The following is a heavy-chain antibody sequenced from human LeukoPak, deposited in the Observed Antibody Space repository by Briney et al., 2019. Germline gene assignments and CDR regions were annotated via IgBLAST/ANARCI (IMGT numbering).Heavy chain of an antibody. V-gene: IGHV4-31*03. Sequence: SETLSLTCTVAAGSISSGGYYCSWIRQHPGKGLEWIGYIYYSGSTYYNPSPKSRVTISVDTSKNQFSLKLSSVTAADTAVYYCARASWYYFDYWGQGTLVTVSS. CDR2: IYYSGST. J-gene: IGHJ4*02. CDR1: AGSISSGGYY. CDR3: ARASWYYFDY. D-gene: IGHD6-13*01.